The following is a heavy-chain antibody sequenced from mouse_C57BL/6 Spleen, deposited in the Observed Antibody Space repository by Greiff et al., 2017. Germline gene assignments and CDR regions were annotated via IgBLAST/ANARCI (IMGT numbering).Heavy chain of an antibody. V-gene: IGHV14-4*01. Sequence: VQLQQSGAELVRPGASVKLSCTASGFNIKDDYMHWVKQRPEQGLEWIGWIDPENGDTEYASKFQGKATITADTSSTTAYLQLSSLTSEDTAVYYCTTDGSSYAMDYWGQGTSVTVSS. J-gene: IGHJ4*01. CDR3: TTDGSSYAMDY. D-gene: IGHD2-3*01. CDR1: GFNIKDDY. CDR2: IDPENGDT.